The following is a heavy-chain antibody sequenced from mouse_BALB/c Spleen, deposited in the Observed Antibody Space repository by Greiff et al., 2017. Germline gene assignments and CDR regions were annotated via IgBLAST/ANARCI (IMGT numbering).Heavy chain of an antibody. V-gene: IGHV1-7*01. CDR3: ATYGNFFDY. Sequence: VQLQHSGAELAKPGASVKMSCKASGYTFTSYWMHWVKQRPGQGLEWIGYINPSTGYTEYNQKFKDKATLTADKSSSTAYMQLSSLTSEDSAVYYCATYGNFFDYWGQGTTLTVSS. CDR2: INPSTGYT. J-gene: IGHJ2*01. D-gene: IGHD2-1*01. CDR1: GYTFTSYW.